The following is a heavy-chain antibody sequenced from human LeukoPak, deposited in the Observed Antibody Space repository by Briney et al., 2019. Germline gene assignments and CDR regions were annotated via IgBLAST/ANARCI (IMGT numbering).Heavy chain of an antibody. V-gene: IGHV3-7*04. CDR1: GFPFSSYW. CDR2: IKQDGSKK. CDR3: TRVGYIDEGIDY. D-gene: IGHD5-24*01. J-gene: IGHJ4*02. Sequence: LTGGSLRLSCVASGFPFSSYWMTWVRQAPGKGLEWVANIKQDGSKKSYVDSVKGRFTISRDNAKNSLYLQMNSLRAEDTAMYYCTRVGYIDEGIDYWGQGTLVTVSS.